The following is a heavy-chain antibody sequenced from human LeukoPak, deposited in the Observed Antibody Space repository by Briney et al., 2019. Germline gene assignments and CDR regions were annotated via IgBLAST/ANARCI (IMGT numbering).Heavy chain of an antibody. J-gene: IGHJ6*02. D-gene: IGHD3-9*01. CDR2: MNPNSGNT. V-gene: IGHV1-8*03. Sequence: ASVKVSCKTSGYTFTSYDINWVRQATGQGLEWMGWMNPNSGNTGYAQKFQGRVTITRNTSISTAYMELSSLRSEDTAVYYCATPTPHRPLYDIAFYYYGMDVWGQGTTVTVSS. CDR3: ATPTPHRPLYDIAFYYYGMDV. CDR1: GYTFTSYD.